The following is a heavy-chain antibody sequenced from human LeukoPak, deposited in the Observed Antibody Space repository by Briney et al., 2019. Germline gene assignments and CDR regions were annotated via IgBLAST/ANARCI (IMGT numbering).Heavy chain of an antibody. CDR1: GITLSNYG. CDR2: ISGSGGGT. V-gene: IGHV3-23*01. Sequence: QPGGSLRVSCAVSGITLSNYGMSWVRQAPGKGLEWVAGISGSGGGTNYADSVKGRFTISRDNPKNTLHLQMNSLRAEDTAVYFCAKRGVVIRVILVGFHKEAYYFDSWGQGALVTVSS. CDR3: AKRGVVIRVILVGFHKEAYYFDS. D-gene: IGHD3-22*01. J-gene: IGHJ4*02.